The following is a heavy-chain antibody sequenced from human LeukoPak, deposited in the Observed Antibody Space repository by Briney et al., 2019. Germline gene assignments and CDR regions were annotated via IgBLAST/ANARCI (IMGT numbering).Heavy chain of an antibody. CDR1: GILFDHYA. V-gene: IGHV3-9*01. CDR2: INWDSGAK. D-gene: IGHD3-3*01. CDR3: AKPEGYYDFWSGYLR. J-gene: IGHJ4*02. Sequence: GGSLRLSCVVSGILFDHYAMHWVRQAPGKGLEWVAGINWDSGAKGHADSVKGRFTISRDNAKNSLYLQMNSLRAEDTAVYYCAKPEGYYDFWSGYLRWGQGTLVTVSS.